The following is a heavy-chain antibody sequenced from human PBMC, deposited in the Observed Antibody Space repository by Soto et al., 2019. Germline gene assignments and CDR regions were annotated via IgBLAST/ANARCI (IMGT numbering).Heavy chain of an antibody. CDR1: GFTFSSYA. CDR2: ITGGGSTT. CDR3: AKEMSSTSCLTFDY. J-gene: IGHJ4*02. D-gene: IGHD2-2*01. V-gene: IGHV3-23*01. Sequence: EVQLLESGGGLLQPGGSLRLSCAASGFTFSSYALNWVRQAPGKGLEWVSGITGGGSTTFYAGSVKGRFTISRDNSRNTVYLQMNSVRAEDTAVYYWAKEMSSTSCLTFDYWGQGTLVTVSS.